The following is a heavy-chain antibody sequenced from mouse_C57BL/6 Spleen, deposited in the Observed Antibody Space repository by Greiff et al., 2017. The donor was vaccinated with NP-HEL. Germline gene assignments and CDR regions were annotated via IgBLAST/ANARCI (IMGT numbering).Heavy chain of an antibody. J-gene: IGHJ4*01. D-gene: IGHD1-1*01. CDR2: IYPGSGNT. CDR1: GYTFTDYY. V-gene: IGHV1-76*01. CDR3: ARSSPYAMDY. Sequence: QVQLQQSGAELVRPGASVKLSCKASGYTFTDYYINWVKQRPGQGLEWIARIYPGSGNTYYNEKFKGKATLTAEKSSSTAYMQLSSLTSEDSAVYFCARSSPYAMDYWGQGTSVTVSS.